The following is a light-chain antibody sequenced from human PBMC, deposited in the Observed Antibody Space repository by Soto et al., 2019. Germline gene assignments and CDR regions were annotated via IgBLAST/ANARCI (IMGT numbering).Light chain of an antibody. CDR2: ADD. V-gene: IGLV1-51*01. J-gene: IGLJ1*01. Sequence: QSVLTQPPSVSAAPGQRVTISCSGSSSNIGGNSVSWYQQLPGTAPKLLTYADDKRPSGIPDRFSGSKSGTSATLGITGFQTGDEADYYCGSWDSSLSAYVFGPGTKVTVL. CDR3: GSWDSSLSAYV. CDR1: SSNIGGNS.